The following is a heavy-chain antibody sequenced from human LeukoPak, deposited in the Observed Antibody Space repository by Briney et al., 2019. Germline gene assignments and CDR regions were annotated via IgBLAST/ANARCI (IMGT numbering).Heavy chain of an antibody. CDR3: AKEEHIVVVVAATGY. CDR1: GFTFSSYW. D-gene: IGHD2-15*01. V-gene: IGHV3-23*01. CDR2: ISGSGGST. Sequence: GGSLRLSCAASGFTFSSYWMSWVRQAPGKGLEWVSAISGSGGSTYYADSVKGRFTISRDNSKNTLYLQMNSLRAEDTAVYYCAKEEHIVVVVAATGYWGQGTLVTVSS. J-gene: IGHJ4*02.